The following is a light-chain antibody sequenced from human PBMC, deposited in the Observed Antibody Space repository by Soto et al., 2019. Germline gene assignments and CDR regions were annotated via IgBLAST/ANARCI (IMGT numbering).Light chain of an antibody. CDR1: QTITTY. CDR2: GAS. Sequence: EIVLTQSPATLSLSPGERATLSCRASQTITTYLAWYQQKPGLPPRLLIYGASNRATGIPARFSGSGSGTDFTLTISNLEPEDFAVYYCQQRSNWPANFGQGTRLETK. CDR3: QQRSNWPAN. V-gene: IGKV3-11*01. J-gene: IGKJ5*01.